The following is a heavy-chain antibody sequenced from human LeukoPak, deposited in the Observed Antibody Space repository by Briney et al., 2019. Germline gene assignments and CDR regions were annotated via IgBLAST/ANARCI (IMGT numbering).Heavy chain of an antibody. CDR1: GIAFSNSA. J-gene: IGHJ3*02. Sequence: GGSLRLSCVPSGIAFSNSALSWVRQAPGKGLEWVSTITKSGDQTYYADSVRGLFTISRDNSKSTLYLQMNSLRAEDTAVYHCVKSAGKDGYRDVFDIWGQGTVVTVSS. CDR3: VKSAGKDGYRDVFDI. V-gene: IGHV3-23*01. D-gene: IGHD5-24*01. CDR2: ITKSGDQT.